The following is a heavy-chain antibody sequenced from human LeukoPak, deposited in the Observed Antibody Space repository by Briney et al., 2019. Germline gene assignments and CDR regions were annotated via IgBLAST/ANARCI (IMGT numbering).Heavy chain of an antibody. J-gene: IGHJ4*02. D-gene: IGHD3-3*01. CDR3: ARGGYDFWSGYYLPPDY. Sequence: SETLSLTCAVYGRSFSGYYWSWIRQPPGKGLEWIGEINHSGSTNYNPSLKSRVTISVDTSKNQFSLKLSSVTAADTAVYYCARGGYDFWSGYYLPPDYWGQGTLVTVSS. V-gene: IGHV4-34*01. CDR2: INHSGST. CDR1: GRSFSGYY.